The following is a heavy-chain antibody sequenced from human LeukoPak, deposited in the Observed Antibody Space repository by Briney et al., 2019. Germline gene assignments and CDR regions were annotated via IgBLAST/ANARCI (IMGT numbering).Heavy chain of an antibody. CDR3: ARRTDGSGSFFFDF. Sequence: SETLSLTCSVSGDPITNSRFYWGWVRQSPGRGLEWIGVIYFSGLTYHNPSLKSPVTLSVDTSRNQFSLKLSSVTAADTAVYYCARRTDGSGSFFFDFWGQGILVSVSS. J-gene: IGHJ4*02. V-gene: IGHV4-39*01. CDR2: IYFSGLT. D-gene: IGHD3-10*01. CDR1: GDPITNSRFY.